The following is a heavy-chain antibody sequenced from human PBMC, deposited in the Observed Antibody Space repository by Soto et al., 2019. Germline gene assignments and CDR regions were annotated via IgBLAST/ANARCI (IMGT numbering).Heavy chain of an antibody. V-gene: IGHV1-69*13. CDR3: ATPRPEYSSSSDPYYYYGMDV. CDR2: IIPIFGTA. D-gene: IGHD6-6*01. J-gene: IGHJ6*02. Sequence: SVKVSCKASGGTFSSYAISWVRQAPGQGLEWMGGIIPIFGTANYAQKFQGRVTITADESTSTAYMELSSLRSEDTAVYYCATPRPEYSSSSDPYYYYGMDVWGQGTTVTVSS. CDR1: GGTFSSYA.